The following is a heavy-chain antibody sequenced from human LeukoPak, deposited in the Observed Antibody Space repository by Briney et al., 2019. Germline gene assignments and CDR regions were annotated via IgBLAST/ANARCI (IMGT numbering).Heavy chain of an antibody. J-gene: IGHJ4*02. D-gene: IGHD3-10*01. CDR1: GFTFSSNG. CDR3: ANSWFGDLLDHFDY. CDR2: MWNDGSDR. V-gene: IGHV3-33*06. Sequence: TGGSLRLSCAASGFTFSSNGVHWVRQAPGKGREWGAVMWNDGSDRYSADSVMGRFTISRDNSKTTLYMQMNSLRGEDTAVYYCANSWFGDLLDHFDYWGQGTLVTVSS.